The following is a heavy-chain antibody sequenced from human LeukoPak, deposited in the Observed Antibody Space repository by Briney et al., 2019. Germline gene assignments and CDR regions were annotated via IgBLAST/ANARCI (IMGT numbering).Heavy chain of an antibody. D-gene: IGHD3/OR15-3a*01. CDR2: ISGSGGST. CDR3: WTYLGASTFDY. CDR1: GFTFSSYA. J-gene: IGHJ4*02. V-gene: IGHV3-23*01. Sequence: PGGSLRLSCAASGFTFSSYAMSWVRQAPGKGLEWVSAISGSGGSTYYADSVKGRFTISRDNSKNTLYLQMNSLRAEDTAVHYCWTYLGASTFDYWGQGTLVTVSS.